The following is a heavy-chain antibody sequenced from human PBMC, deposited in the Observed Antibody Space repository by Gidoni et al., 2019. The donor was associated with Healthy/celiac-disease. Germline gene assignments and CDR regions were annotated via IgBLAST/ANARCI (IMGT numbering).Heavy chain of an antibody. CDR1: GFTFSSYA. V-gene: IGHV3-23*01. Sequence: EVQLLESGGGLVQPGGSLRLSCAASGFTFSSYAMSWVRQAPGKGLEWVSAISGSGGSTYYADSVKGRFTISRDNSKNTLYLQMNSLRAEDTAVYYCAKQPLLATVTTCYFDYWGQGTLVTVSS. J-gene: IGHJ4*02. D-gene: IGHD4-4*01. CDR2: ISGSGGST. CDR3: AKQPLLATVTTCYFDY.